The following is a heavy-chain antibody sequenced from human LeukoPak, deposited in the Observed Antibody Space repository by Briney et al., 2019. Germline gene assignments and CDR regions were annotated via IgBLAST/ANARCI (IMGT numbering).Heavy chain of an antibody. J-gene: IGHJ6*04. CDR3: ARVQYRELSRYYYYYGMDV. Sequence: ASVKASCKASGGTFSSYAISWVRQAPGQGLEWMGGIIPIFGTANYAQKFQGRVTITADKSTSTAYMELSSLRSEDTAVYYCARVQYRELSRYYYYYGMDVWGKGTTVTVSS. CDR1: GGTFSSYA. CDR2: IIPIFGTA. V-gene: IGHV1-69*06. D-gene: IGHD3-16*02.